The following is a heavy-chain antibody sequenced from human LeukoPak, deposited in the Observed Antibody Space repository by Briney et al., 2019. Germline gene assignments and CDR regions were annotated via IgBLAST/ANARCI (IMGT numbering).Heavy chain of an antibody. V-gene: IGHV4-59*01. CDR3: AREEAAAAAGTKPFDY. CDR2: IYYSGST. Sequence: SETLSLTCTVSGGSISSYYWSWIRQPPGKGLEWIGYIYYSGSTNYNPSLKSRVTISVDTSKNQFSLKLSSVTAADTAVYYCAREEAAAAAGTKPFDYWGQGTLVTVSS. D-gene: IGHD6-13*01. CDR1: GGSISSYY. J-gene: IGHJ4*02.